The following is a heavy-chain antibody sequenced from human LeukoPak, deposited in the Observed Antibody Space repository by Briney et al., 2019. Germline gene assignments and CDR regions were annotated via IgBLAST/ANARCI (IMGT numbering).Heavy chain of an antibody. CDR1: GFTFSTYA. V-gene: IGHV3-23*01. CDR3: AKAKRWLQFSPFDY. J-gene: IGHJ4*02. D-gene: IGHD5-24*01. CDR2: ISGSGGST. Sequence: GGSLRLSCAASGFTFSTYATSWVRQAPGKGLEWVSVISGSGGSTYYADSVKGRFTISRDNSKNTLYLQMNSLRAEDTAVYYCAKAKRWLQFSPFDYWGQGTLVTVSS.